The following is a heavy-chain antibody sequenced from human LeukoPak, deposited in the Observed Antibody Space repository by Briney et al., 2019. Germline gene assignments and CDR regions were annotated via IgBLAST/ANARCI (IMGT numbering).Heavy chain of an antibody. CDR3: ARDEKWLSLGYYYYMDV. D-gene: IGHD3-22*01. CDR1: GGSVSSYY. CDR2: IYTSGST. Sequence: SETLSLTCTVSGGSVSSYYWSWIRQPAGKGLEWVGRIYTSGSTNYNPSLKSRVTMSVDTSKNQFSLKLSSVTAADTAVYYCARDEKWLSLGYYYYMDVWGKGTTVTVSS. J-gene: IGHJ6*03. V-gene: IGHV4-4*07.